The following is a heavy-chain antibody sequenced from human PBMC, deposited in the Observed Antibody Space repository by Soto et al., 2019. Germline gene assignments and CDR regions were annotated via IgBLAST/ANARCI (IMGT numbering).Heavy chain of an antibody. J-gene: IGHJ4*02. CDR2: INPSGGST. Sequence: ASVKVSCKASGCTFTSYYMHWVRQAPGQGLEWMGIINPSGGSTSYAQKFQGRVTMTRDTSTSTVYMELSSLRSEDTAVYYCATEAQGGTIFGVVYVRDYFDYWGKGTLVTVSS. V-gene: IGHV1-46*01. CDR3: ATEAQGGTIFGVVYVRDYFDY. CDR1: GCTFTSYY. D-gene: IGHD3-3*01.